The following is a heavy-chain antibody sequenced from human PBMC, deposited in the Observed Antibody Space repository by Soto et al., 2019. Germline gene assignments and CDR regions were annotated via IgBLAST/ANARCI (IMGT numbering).Heavy chain of an antibody. Sequence: QITLKESGPTLVQPTQTLTLTCTYSGFSLTTPGVGGGWFRRPPGRALEWLALIYWHDDKRYSPSLNNRLTITRDTSKNQVVLTMTNMDPVDTATYYCPHFMATMTTGDFDPWGQGTLVTVSS. CDR1: GFSLTTPGVG. CDR3: PHFMATMTTGDFDP. D-gene: IGHD4-17*01. V-gene: IGHV2-5*01. J-gene: IGHJ5*02. CDR2: IYWHDDK.